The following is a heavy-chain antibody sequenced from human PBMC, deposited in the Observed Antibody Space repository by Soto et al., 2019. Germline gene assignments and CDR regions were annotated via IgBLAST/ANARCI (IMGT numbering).Heavy chain of an antibody. D-gene: IGHD6-19*01. CDR1: GYTFNSYD. CDR3: ARGRYSSGWNYYYMDV. CDR2: MNPNSGNT. J-gene: IGHJ6*03. V-gene: IGHV1-8*01. Sequence: ASVKACCKASGYTFNSYDIKWVRHETGQGLEWMGWMNPNSGNTGYAQKFQGRVTMTRNTSISTAYMELSSLRSEDTAVYYCARGRYSSGWNYYYMDVWGKGTTVTVSS.